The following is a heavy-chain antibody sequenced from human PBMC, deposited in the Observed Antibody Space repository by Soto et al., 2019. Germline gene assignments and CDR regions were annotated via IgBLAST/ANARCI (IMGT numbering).Heavy chain of an antibody. CDR1: GFSFSIYS. D-gene: IGHD2-2*01. Sequence: EVQLVESGGGLVKPGGSLRLSCAASGFSFSIYSMNWVRQAPGKGLEWVSSISSSSNYIYYADSVKGRFTISRDNAKNSQYLQMNSLRDEDTAVYYYARAGGHCGSNNCYEYNQKYYYYMDVWGKGTTVTVSS. J-gene: IGHJ6*03. CDR3: ARAGGHCGSNNCYEYNQKYYYYMDV. V-gene: IGHV3-21*01. CDR2: ISSSSNYI.